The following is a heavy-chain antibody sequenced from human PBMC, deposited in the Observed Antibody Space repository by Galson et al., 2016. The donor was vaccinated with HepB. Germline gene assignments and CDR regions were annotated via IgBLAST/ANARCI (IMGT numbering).Heavy chain of an antibody. CDR2: IRSKANSYAT. V-gene: IGHV3-73*01. CDR3: PPAHSGWSRFDY. CDR1: GFTFSGSA. J-gene: IGHJ4*02. D-gene: IGHD6-19*01. Sequence: SLRLSCAASGFTFSGSAMHWVRQASGKGLEWVGRIRSKANSYATAYIASVKGRFTISRDDSKNTAYLQMNSLRAEDTAVYYCPPAHSGWSRFDYWGQGTLVTVSS.